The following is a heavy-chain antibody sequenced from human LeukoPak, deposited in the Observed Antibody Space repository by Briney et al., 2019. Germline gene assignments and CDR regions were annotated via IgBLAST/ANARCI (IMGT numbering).Heavy chain of an antibody. D-gene: IGHD3-10*01. CDR3: ARLWGLLWFGELYWFDP. CDR2: ISAYNGNT. CDR1: GYTFTSYG. J-gene: IGHJ5*02. V-gene: IGHV1-18*04. Sequence: ASVRVSCKASGYTFTSYGISWVRQAPGQGLEWMGWISAYNGNTNYAQKLQGRVTMTTDTSTSTAYMELRSLRSDDTAVYYCARLWGLLWFGELYWFDPWGQGTLVTVSS.